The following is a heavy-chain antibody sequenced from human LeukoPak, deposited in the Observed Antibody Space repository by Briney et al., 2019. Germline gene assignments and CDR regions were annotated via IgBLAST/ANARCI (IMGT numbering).Heavy chain of an antibody. CDR3: ARDADFWKFDY. V-gene: IGHV4-59*11. Sequence: SETLSLTCIVSGGSISSHYWSWIRQPPGKGLEWIGYIYYSGTTNYNPSLKSRVTISVDTSKNQRSLKLSSVTAADTAVYYCARDADFWKFDYWGQGILVTVSS. CDR2: IYYSGTT. J-gene: IGHJ4*02. D-gene: IGHD3-3*01. CDR1: GGSISSHY.